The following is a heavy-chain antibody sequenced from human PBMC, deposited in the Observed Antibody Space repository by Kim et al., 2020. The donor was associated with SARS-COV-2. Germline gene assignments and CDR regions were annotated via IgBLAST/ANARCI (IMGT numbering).Heavy chain of an antibody. Sequence: GESLKISCKGSGYSFTSYWIGWVRQMPGKGLEWMGIIYPGDSDTRYSPSFQGQVTISADKSISTAYLQWSSLKASDTAMYYCARPAVEEQQLVGLPYYFDYWGQGTLVTVSS. CDR2: IYPGDSDT. CDR1: GYSFTSYW. CDR3: ARPAVEEQQLVGLPYYFDY. D-gene: IGHD6-13*01. J-gene: IGHJ4*02. V-gene: IGHV5-51*01.